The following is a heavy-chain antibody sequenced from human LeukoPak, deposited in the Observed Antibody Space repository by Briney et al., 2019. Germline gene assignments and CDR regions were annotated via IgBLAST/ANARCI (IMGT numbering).Heavy chain of an antibody. J-gene: IGHJ4*02. V-gene: IGHV1-2*02. CDR2: INPNSGGT. CDR3: ARVPSPTRVHDFWSGYMGY. D-gene: IGHD3-3*01. Sequence: ASVKVSCKASGYTFTGYYMHWVRQAPGQGLEWMGWINPNSGGTNYAQKFQGRVTMTRDTSISTAYMELSRLRSDDTAVYYCARVPSPTRVHDFWSGYMGYWGQGTLVTVSS. CDR1: GYTFTGYY.